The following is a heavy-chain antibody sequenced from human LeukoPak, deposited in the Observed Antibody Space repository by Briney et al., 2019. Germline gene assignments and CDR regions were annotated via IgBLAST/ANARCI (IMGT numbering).Heavy chain of an antibody. V-gene: IGHV1-2*02. J-gene: IGHJ4*02. CDR2: INPNSGGT. Sequence: ASVKVSCKASGYTFTGYYMHWVRQAPGQGLEWMGWINPNSGGTNYAQKFQGRVTMTRDTSISTAYMELSRLRSDDTAVYYCARVERGYDILTGYYYWGQGTLVTVSS. CDR1: GYTFTGYY. CDR3: ARVERGYDILTGYYY. D-gene: IGHD3-9*01.